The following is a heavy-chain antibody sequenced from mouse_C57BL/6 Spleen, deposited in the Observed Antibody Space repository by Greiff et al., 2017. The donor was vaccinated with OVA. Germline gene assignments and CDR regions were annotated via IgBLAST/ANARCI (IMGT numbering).Heavy chain of an antibody. CDR2: ISSGSSTI. CDR3: ARNWDRWYCDV. J-gene: IGHJ1*03. Sequence: EVKLMESGGGLVKPGGSLKLSCAASGFTFSDYGMHWVRQAPEKGLEWVAYISSGSSTIYYADTVKGRFTISRDNAKNTLFLQMTSLRSEDTAMYYCARNWDRWYCDVWGTGTTVTVSS. V-gene: IGHV5-17*01. D-gene: IGHD4-1*01. CDR1: GFTFSDYG.